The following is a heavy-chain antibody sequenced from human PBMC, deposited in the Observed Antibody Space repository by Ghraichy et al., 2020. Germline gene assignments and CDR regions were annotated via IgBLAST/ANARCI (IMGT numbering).Heavy chain of an antibody. CDR1: GGSISSYY. D-gene: IGHD6-13*01. Sequence: SETLSLTCTVSGGSISSYYWSWILQPPGKGLEWIGYIYYSGSTNYNPSLKSRVTMSVDTSKNQFSLKLSSVTAADTAVYYWARGGYSTSWPDYWGQGTLVTVSS. J-gene: IGHJ4*02. CDR2: IYYSGST. CDR3: ARGGYSTSWPDY. V-gene: IGHV4-59*01.